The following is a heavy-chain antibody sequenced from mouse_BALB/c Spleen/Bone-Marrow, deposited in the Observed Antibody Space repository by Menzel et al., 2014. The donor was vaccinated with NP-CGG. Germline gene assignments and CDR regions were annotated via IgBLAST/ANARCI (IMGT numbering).Heavy chain of an antibody. CDR1: GYAFSSYW. CDR3: AREDGSSPFAY. J-gene: IGHJ3*01. CDR2: IYPGGGGT. V-gene: IGHV1-80*01. D-gene: IGHD1-1*01. Sequence: QVQLQQSGAELVRPGSSVKISCKASGYAFSSYWMNWVKQRPGQGLEWIGQIYPGGGGTNYNGKFKGKATLTADKSSSTAYIQLSSLTSEDSAVYFCAREDGSSPFAYWGQGTLVTVSA.